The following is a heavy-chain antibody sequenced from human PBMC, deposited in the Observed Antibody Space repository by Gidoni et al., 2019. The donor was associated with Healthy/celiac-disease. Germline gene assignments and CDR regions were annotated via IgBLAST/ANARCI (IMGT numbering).Heavy chain of an antibody. J-gene: IGHJ6*02. CDR2: IYYSGST. D-gene: IGHD3-3*01. CDR3: ARDAGYDFWSGFYYYGMDV. Sequence: QVQLQESGPGLVKPSETLSLTCTVSGGSISSYYWSWIRQPPGKGLEWIGYIYYSGSTNYNPSLKSRVTISVDTSKNQFSLKLSSVTAADTAVYYCARDAGYDFWSGFYYYGMDVWGQGTTVTVSS. CDR1: GGSISSYY. V-gene: IGHV4-59*01.